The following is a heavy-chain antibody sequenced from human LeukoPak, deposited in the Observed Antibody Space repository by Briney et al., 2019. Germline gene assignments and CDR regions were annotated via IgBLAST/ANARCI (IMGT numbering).Heavy chain of an antibody. CDR3: ARMTTSHWYFDL. J-gene: IGHJ2*01. D-gene: IGHD4-17*01. CDR2: INHSGST. V-gene: IGHV4-34*01. CDR1: GASISSSY. Sequence: SGTLSLTCTVSGASISSSYWSWIRQPPGKGLEWIGEINHSGSTNYNPSLKSRVTISVDTSKNQFSLKLSSVTAADTAVYYCARMTTSHWYFDLWGRGTLVTVSS.